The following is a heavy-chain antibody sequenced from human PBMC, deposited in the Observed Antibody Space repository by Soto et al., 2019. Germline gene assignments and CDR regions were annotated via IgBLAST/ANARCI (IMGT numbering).Heavy chain of an antibody. V-gene: IGHV6-1*01. CDR2: IYYRSRWYN. CDR1: GDSVPVDTTT. CDR3: STLFGNSWIDF. Sequence: PSQTLSLTRAISGDSVPVDTTTWNWIRQSPSRGLEWLGRIYYRSRWYNDYAVSVRSRITINPGTSKNQLSLQLNSVTPEHTAVYYCSTLFGNSWIDFWGQGTLVTVSS. D-gene: IGHD6-13*01. J-gene: IGHJ4*02.